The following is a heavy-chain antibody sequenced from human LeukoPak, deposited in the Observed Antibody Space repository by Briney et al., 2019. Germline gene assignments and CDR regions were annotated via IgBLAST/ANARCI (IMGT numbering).Heavy chain of an antibody. CDR3: ARTTSMSYVGDAFDI. V-gene: IGHV3-74*01. D-gene: IGHD1-26*01. CDR2: ITSDGRST. Sequence: GGSLRLSCVVSGSTFSSTWMHWVRQAPGKGLVWVSRITSDGRSTSYADSVKGRFTISRDNAKSTLYLQMNSLRAEDTAVYYCARTTSMSYVGDAFDIWGQGTMVTVSS. J-gene: IGHJ3*02. CDR1: GSTFSSTW.